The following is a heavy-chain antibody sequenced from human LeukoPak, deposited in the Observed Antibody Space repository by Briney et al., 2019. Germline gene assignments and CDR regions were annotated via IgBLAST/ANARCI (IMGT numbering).Heavy chain of an antibody. CDR1: GGTFSSYG. V-gene: IGHV1-69*13. Sequence: SVKVSFKASGGTFSSYGISWVRQAPGQGLEWMGGIIPIFGTANYAQKFQGRVTITADESTSTAYMELSSLRSEDTAVYYCARLDEYSSSSRYYGMDVWGQGTTVTVSS. CDR3: ARLDEYSSSSRYYGMDV. CDR2: IIPIFGTA. D-gene: IGHD6-6*01. J-gene: IGHJ6*02.